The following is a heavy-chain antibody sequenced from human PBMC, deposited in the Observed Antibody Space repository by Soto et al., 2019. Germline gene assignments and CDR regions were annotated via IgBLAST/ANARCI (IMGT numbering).Heavy chain of an antibody. V-gene: IGHV3-48*03. CDR3: ARDGSTVTTNYHYAMDV. CDR2: IHSGGSTI. Sequence: PGGSLRLSCAASGFTFSTYHMNWVRQAPGKGLEWVSYIHSGGSTIYYADSVKGRFTISRDNAKNSLYLQMNSLRAEDTAVYYCARDGSTVTTNYHYAMDVWGQGTTVTVS. CDR1: GFTFSTYH. J-gene: IGHJ6*02. D-gene: IGHD4-17*01.